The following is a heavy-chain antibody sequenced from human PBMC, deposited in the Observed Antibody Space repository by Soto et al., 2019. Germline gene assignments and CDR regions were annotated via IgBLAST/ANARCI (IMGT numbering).Heavy chain of an antibody. Sequence: GGSLRLSCAVSGYTYTNYGMHWVRQAPGKGLEWVEDIWYEGRKKYYLESVKGRFTISRDNSKNTLDLEMNDLRAVDTALYYCARDRANCFVSWGQGTLVTVSS. V-gene: IGHV3-33*01. CDR2: IWYEGRKK. CDR1: GYTYTNYG. CDR3: ARDRANCFVS. J-gene: IGHJ5*01.